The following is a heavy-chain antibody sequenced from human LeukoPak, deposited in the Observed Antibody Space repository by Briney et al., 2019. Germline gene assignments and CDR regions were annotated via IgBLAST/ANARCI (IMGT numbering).Heavy chain of an antibody. J-gene: IGHJ4*02. CDR1: GFAFSNVW. V-gene: IGHV3-15*01. CDR3: TTERNYYIDY. Sequence: GGSLRLSCAASGFAFSNVWMSWVRQAPGKGLEWVGRIRSKIDGETTDYAAPVKGRFTISRDDSKNTLYLQMNSLKTEDTAVYYCTTERNYYIDYWGQGTLVTVSS. CDR2: IRSKIDGETT.